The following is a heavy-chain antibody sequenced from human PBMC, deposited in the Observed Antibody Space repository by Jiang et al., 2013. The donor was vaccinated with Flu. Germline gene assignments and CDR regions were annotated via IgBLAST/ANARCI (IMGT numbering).Heavy chain of an antibody. Sequence: QLLESGGGLVKPGGSLRLSCAASGFTFSNAWMSWVRQAPGKGLEWVGRIKSKTDGGTTDYAAPVKGRFTISRDDSKNTLYLQMNSLKTEDTAVYYCTTDLAQRVYAIFPHDYYYGMDVWGQGTTVTVSS. V-gene: IGHV3-15*01. CDR2: IKSKTDGGTT. J-gene: IGHJ6*02. CDR1: GFTFSNAW. D-gene: IGHD2-8*01. CDR3: TTDLAQRVYAIFPHDYYYGMDV.